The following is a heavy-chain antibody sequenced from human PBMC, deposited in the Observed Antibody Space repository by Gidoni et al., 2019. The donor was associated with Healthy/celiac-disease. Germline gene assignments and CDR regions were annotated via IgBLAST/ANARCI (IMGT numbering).Heavy chain of an antibody. CDR1: GFTFSSYG. J-gene: IGHJ4*02. V-gene: IGHV3-33*01. CDR2: IWYDGSNK. Sequence: QVQLVESGGGVVQPGRSLRLSCAASGFTFSSYGMHWVRKAPGKGLEGVAVIWYDGSNKYYADSVKGRFTISRDNSKNTLYLQMNSLRAEDTAVYYCAMGADYGGNSALGYWGQGTLVTVSS. CDR3: AMGADYGGNSALGY. D-gene: IGHD4-17*01.